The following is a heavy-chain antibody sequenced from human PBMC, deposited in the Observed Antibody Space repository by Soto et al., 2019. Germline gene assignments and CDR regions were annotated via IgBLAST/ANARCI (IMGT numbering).Heavy chain of an antibody. CDR2: IIPIFGTA. J-gene: IGHJ6*02. Sequence: QVQLVQSGAEVKKPGSSVKVSCKAYGGTFSSYAISWVRQAPGQGLEWMEGIIPIFGTANYAQKFQGRVTITADESTSTAYMELSSLRSEDTAVYHCARGSSTTVVTYYYYGMDVWGQRTPVTVSS. V-gene: IGHV1-69*12. CDR3: ARGSSTTVVTYYYYGMDV. CDR1: GGTFSSYA. D-gene: IGHD4-17*01.